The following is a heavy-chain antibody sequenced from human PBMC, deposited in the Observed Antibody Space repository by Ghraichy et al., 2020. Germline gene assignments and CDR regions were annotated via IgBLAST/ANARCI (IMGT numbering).Heavy chain of an antibody. CDR2: IYYSGST. CDR3: ARAYYDFWSGYYAPPYYMDV. D-gene: IGHD3-3*01. CDR1: GGSISSGGYY. J-gene: IGHJ6*03. V-gene: IGHV4-31*03. Sequence: SETLSLTCTVSGGSISSGGYYWSWIRQHPGKGLEWIGYIYYSGSTYYNPSLKSRVTISVDTSKNQFSLKLSSVTAADTAVYYCARAYYDFWSGYYAPPYYMDVWGKGTTVTVSS.